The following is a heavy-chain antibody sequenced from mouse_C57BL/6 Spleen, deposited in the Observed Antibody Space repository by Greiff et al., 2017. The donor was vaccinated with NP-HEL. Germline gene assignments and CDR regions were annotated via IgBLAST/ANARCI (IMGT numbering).Heavy chain of an antibody. D-gene: IGHD1-1*01. J-gene: IGHJ2*01. Sequence: ESGPGLVKPSQSLSLTCSVTGYSITSGYYWNWIRQFPGNKLEWMGYISYDGSNNYNPSLKNRISITRDTSKNQFFLKLNSVTTEDTATYYCARDHYYGSSPLDYWGQGTTLTVSS. V-gene: IGHV3-6*01. CDR2: ISYDGSN. CDR3: ARDHYYGSSPLDY. CDR1: GYSITSGYY.